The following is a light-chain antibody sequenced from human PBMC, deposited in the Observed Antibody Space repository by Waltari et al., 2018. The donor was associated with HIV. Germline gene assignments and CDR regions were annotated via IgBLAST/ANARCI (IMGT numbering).Light chain of an antibody. Sequence: QSVLTQPPSASGTPGQRVTISCSGRNSNIGSHSVNWYQQVPGTAPKLLIYSNKQRPAGVPDRFSGSKSGNSASLAISGLRSEDEADYYCAAWDDSRNGEVIFGGGTKLTVL. J-gene: IGLJ2*01. CDR2: SNK. V-gene: IGLV1-44*01. CDR1: NSNIGSHS. CDR3: AAWDDSRNGEVI.